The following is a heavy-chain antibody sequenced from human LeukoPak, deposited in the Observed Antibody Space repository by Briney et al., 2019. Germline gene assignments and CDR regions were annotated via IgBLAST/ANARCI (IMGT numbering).Heavy chain of an antibody. V-gene: IGHV3-30-3*01. J-gene: IGHJ4*02. CDR2: ISYDGSNK. Sequence: GRSLRLSCAASGFTFSSYAMHWVRQAPGKGLEWVAVISYDGSNKYYADSVKGRFTISRDNSKNTLYLQMSSLRAEDTAVYYCASSKSHYWGQGTLVTVSS. CDR3: ASSKSHY. CDR1: GFTFSSYA.